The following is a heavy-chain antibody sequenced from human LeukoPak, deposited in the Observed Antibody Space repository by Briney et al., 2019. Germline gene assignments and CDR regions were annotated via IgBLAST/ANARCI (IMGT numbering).Heavy chain of an antibody. D-gene: IGHD4-17*01. CDR3: ARVLKTTVTPIDY. V-gene: IGHV1-8*01. J-gene: IGHJ4*02. CDR1: GYTFTSYD. Sequence: ASVKVSCKASGYTFTSYDINWVRQATGQGLEWMGWMNPNSGNTGYAQKFQGRVTMTRNTSISTAYMELSSLRSEDTAVYYCARVLKTTVTPIDYWGQGTLVTVSS. CDR2: MNPNSGNT.